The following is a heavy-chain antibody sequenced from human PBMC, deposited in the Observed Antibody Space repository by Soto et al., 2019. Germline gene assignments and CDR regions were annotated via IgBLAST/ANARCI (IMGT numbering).Heavy chain of an antibody. Sequence: GGSLRLSCAASGFTFSSYAMSWVRQAPGKGLEWVSAISGSGGSTYYADSVKGRFTISRDNSKNTLYLQMNSLRAEDTAVYYCAKMDQDIVVVVAAATTKDYYYYMDVWGKGTTVTVS. J-gene: IGHJ6*03. CDR3: AKMDQDIVVVVAAATTKDYYYYMDV. CDR2: ISGSGGST. V-gene: IGHV3-23*01. D-gene: IGHD2-15*01. CDR1: GFTFSSYA.